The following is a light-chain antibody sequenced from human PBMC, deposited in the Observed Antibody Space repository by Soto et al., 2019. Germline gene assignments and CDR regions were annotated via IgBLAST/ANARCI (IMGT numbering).Light chain of an antibody. CDR3: QQLNSYPLT. CDR2: AAS. J-gene: IGKJ4*01. Sequence: DIQLTQSPSFLSASVGARVTITCRASQVINSYLAWYQQKPGKAPKLLIYAASNLQSGVPSRFSGSGSGTEFTLTISSLQPEDFATYYCQQLNSYPLTFGGGTKVEIK. CDR1: QVINSY. V-gene: IGKV1-9*01.